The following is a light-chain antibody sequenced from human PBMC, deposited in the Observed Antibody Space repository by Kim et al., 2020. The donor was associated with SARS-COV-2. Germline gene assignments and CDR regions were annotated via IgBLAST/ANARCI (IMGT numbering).Light chain of an antibody. V-gene: IGKV3-15*01. Sequence: EIVMTQSPATLSVSPGERATLSCRASQSVSSNLAWYQQKPGQAPRLLIYGASTRATGIPARFSGSGSGTEFTLTISSLQSEDFAVYYCQQYNNWPTRFGQGTKVDIK. CDR1: QSVSSN. CDR3: QQYNNWPTR. J-gene: IGKJ1*01. CDR2: GAS.